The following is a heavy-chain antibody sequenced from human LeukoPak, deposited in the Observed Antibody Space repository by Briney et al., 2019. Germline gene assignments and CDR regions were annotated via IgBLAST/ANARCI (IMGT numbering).Heavy chain of an antibody. V-gene: IGHV4-4*02. CDR3: ARDLFLDPSGNRGAAGRDY. Sequence: PSGTLSLTCAVSGGSISSSNWWSWVRQPPGKGLEWIGEIYHSGSTNYNPSLKSRVTISVDKSKNQFSLKLSSVIAADTAVYYCARDLFLDPSGNRGAAGRDYWGQGTLVTVSS. D-gene: IGHD6-13*01. J-gene: IGHJ4*02. CDR1: GGSISSSNW. CDR2: IYHSGST.